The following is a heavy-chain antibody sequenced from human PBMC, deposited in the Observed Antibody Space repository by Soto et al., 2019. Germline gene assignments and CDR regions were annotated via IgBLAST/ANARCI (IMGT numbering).Heavy chain of an antibody. D-gene: IGHD3-10*01. V-gene: IGHV4-59*01. Sequence: SETLSLTCTVSGGSIGGYYWSWIRQPPGKGLEWIGYIYYSGSTKYNPSLKSRVTISLDMSKNQFSLKLTYVTAADTAAYYCAREVRRYYYAFCGSKFDAWGQGTTVTVSS. J-gene: IGHJ4*02. CDR3: AREVRRYYYAFCGSKFDA. CDR2: IYYSGST. CDR1: GGSIGGYY.